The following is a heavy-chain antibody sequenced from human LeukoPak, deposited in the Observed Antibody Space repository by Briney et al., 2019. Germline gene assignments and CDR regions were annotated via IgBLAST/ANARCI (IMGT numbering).Heavy chain of an antibody. CDR1: GYTFTDYY. CDR3: ARAYDGSGNLDY. J-gene: IGHJ4*02. Sequence: ASVKVSCKGSGYTFTDYYMHWVRQAPGQGLEWMGWIYPNRGGTNYAQKFQGRVTMTRDTSIDTAYMELSRLRSDDTAVYYCARAYDGSGNLDYWGQGTLVTVSS. D-gene: IGHD3-22*01. CDR2: IYPNRGGT. V-gene: IGHV1-2*02.